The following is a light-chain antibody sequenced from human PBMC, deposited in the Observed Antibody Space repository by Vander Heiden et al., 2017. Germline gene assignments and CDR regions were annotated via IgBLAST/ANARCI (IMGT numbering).Light chain of an antibody. CDR3: MQALQTPYT. Sequence: IVMTLSPPSRPVTPGQPASISCRSSQSLMPGIGHTFFDWFLQKPGQSPQLLIYWGSNRASGVPDRFSGSASGTDFTLKISRVEAEDVGVYYCMQALQTPYTFGQGTKLEIK. J-gene: IGKJ2*01. V-gene: IGKV2-28*01. CDR1: QSLMPGIGHTF. CDR2: WGS.